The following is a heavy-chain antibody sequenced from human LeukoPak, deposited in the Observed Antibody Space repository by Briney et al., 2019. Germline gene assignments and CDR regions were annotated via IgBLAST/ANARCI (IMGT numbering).Heavy chain of an antibody. Sequence: GGSLRLSCAASGFTFSDHYMNWIRQAPGKGLEWVSYISSSSSSYTNYADSVKGRFTISRDNAKNSLYLQMNSLGAEDTAVYYCARGRSSHFDYWGPGTLVTVSS. J-gene: IGHJ4*02. CDR2: ISSSSSSYT. D-gene: IGHD2-2*01. CDR1: GFTFSDHY. CDR3: ARGRSSHFDY. V-gene: IGHV3-11*05.